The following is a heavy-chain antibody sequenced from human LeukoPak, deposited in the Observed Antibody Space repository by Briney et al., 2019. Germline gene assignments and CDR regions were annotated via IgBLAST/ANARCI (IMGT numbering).Heavy chain of an antibody. Sequence: GASVKVSCKASGYTFTRYYMHWVRQAPGQGLEWMGIINPSVGSTSYAQKFQGRVTMSRDMSTSTVYMELSSLRSEDTAVYYCARDAAAIVATAFWFDPWGQGTLVTVSS. V-gene: IGHV1-46*01. D-gene: IGHD5-12*01. CDR3: ARDAAAIVATAFWFDP. CDR2: INPSVGST. CDR1: GYTFTRYY. J-gene: IGHJ5*02.